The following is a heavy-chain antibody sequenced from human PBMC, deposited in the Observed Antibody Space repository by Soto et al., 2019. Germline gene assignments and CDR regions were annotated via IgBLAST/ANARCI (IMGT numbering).Heavy chain of an antibody. Sequence: SETLSLTCTVSGGSISSSSYYWGWIRQPPGKGLEWIGSIYYSGSTYYNPSLKSRVTISVDTSKNQFSLKLSSVTAADTAVYYCARRDYSSSWYYFDYWGQGTLVTVSS. CDR3: ARRDYSSSWYYFDY. J-gene: IGHJ4*02. D-gene: IGHD6-13*01. CDR1: GGSISSSSYY. CDR2: IYYSGST. V-gene: IGHV4-39*01.